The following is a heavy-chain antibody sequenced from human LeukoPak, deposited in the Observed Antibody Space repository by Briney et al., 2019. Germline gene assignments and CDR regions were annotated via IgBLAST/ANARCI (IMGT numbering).Heavy chain of an antibody. J-gene: IGHJ4*02. CDR3: ARHPLLRALYYFDY. V-gene: IGHV4-34*01. Sequence: PSETLSLTCAVYGGSFSGYYWSWIRQPPGKGLEWIGEINHSESTNCNPSLKSRVTISVDTSKNQFSLKLSSVTAADTAVYYCARHPLLRALYYFDYWGQGTLVTVSS. CDR2: INHSEST. CDR1: GGSFSGYY.